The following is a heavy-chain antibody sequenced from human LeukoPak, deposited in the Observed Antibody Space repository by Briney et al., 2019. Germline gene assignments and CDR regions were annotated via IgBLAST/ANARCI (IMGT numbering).Heavy chain of an antibody. CDR2: INPNSGGT. J-gene: IGHJ3*02. CDR1: GYTFTGYY. Sequence: GASVKVSCKASGYTFTGYYMHWVRQAPGQGLEWMGWINPNSGGTNYAQKFQGRVTMTRDTSISTAYMELSRLRSDDTAVYYCARDGIEYSSSSDAFDIWGQGTMVTVSS. CDR3: ARDGIEYSSSSDAFDI. D-gene: IGHD6-6*01. V-gene: IGHV1-2*02.